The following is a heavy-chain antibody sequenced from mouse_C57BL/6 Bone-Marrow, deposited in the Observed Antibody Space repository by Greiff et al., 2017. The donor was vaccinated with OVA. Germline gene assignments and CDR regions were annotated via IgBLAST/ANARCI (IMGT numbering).Heavy chain of an antibody. D-gene: IGHD1-1*01. CDR2: IYPGDGDT. Sequence: LVESGPELVKPGASVKISCKASGYAFSSSWMNWVKQRPGKGLEWIGRIYPGDGDTNYNGKFKGKATLTADKSSSTAYMQLSSLTSEDSAVYFCARAYYYGSSPWFAYWGQGTLVTVSA. CDR3: ARAYYYGSSPWFAY. V-gene: IGHV1-82*01. CDR1: GYAFSSSW. J-gene: IGHJ3*01.